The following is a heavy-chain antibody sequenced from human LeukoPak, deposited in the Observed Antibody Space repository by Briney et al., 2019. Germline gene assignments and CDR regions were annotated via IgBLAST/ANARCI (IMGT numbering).Heavy chain of an antibody. Sequence: GGSLRLSCAASGFIFSSYAMSWVRQAPGKGLEWVAAISDSGGSTYYADSVKGRFTISRDKSKNTLYLQMNSLRAEDTAVYYCAKKSSAIVVVTAYWGQGTLVTVSS. CDR3: AKKSSAIVVVTAY. CDR1: GFIFSSYA. CDR2: ISDSGGST. J-gene: IGHJ4*02. V-gene: IGHV3-23*01. D-gene: IGHD3-22*01.